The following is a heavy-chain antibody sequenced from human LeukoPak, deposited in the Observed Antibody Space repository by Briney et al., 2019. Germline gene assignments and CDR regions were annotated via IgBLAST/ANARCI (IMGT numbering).Heavy chain of an antibody. CDR3: AKILGYNYIYPHDY. Sequence: QPGGSLRLSCAASGFTFSSYAMSWVRQAPGKGLEWVSAISVGASGTYYADSVKGRFTISRDNSKNTLYLQMTSLRAEDTAVYYCAKILGYNYIYPHDYWGQGTLVTVSS. V-gene: IGHV3-23*01. CDR1: GFTFSSYA. J-gene: IGHJ4*02. D-gene: IGHD5-24*01. CDR2: ISVGASGT.